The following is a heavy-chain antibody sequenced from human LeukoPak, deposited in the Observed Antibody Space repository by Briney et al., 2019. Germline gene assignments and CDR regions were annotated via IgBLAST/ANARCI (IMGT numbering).Heavy chain of an antibody. V-gene: IGHV3-23*01. CDR3: AKDRYYYDSSGYLRKYYFDY. D-gene: IGHD3-22*01. J-gene: IGHJ4*02. CDR1: GFTFSSYA. Sequence: GGSLRLSCAASGFTFSSYAMSWVRQAPGKGLEWVSTMSGSGGSTYYADSVKGRFTISRDNSKNTLYLQMNSLRAEDTAVYYCAKDRYYYDSSGYLRKYYFDYWGQGTLVTVSS. CDR2: MSGSGGST.